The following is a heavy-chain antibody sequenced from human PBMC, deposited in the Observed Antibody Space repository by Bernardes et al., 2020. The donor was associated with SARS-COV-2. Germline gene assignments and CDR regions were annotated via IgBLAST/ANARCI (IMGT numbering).Heavy chain of an antibody. D-gene: IGHD3-22*01. CDR2: INHSGSA. V-gene: IGHV4-34*01. Sequence: SETLSLTCAVYGESFSDYNWNWIRQPPGKGLEWIGEINHSGSANYNPSLKSRVSISVDTSKNQFSLKVNSVTAADTAVYYCSRMSSGVVVPPVLGLGFFYSYYVLDVWGQGTAVSGSS. CDR3: SRMSSGVVVPPVLGLGFFYSYYVLDV. CDR1: GESFSDYN. J-gene: IGHJ6*02.